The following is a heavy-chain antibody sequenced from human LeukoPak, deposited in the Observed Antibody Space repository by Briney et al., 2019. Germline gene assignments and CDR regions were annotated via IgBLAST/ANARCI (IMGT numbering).Heavy chain of an antibody. CDR3: AKGFYDFWSGHPYYMDV. CDR2: ISGSGGST. CDR1: GFTFSSYG. J-gene: IGHJ6*03. Sequence: GGTLRLSCAASGFTFSSYGMSWVRQAPGKGLEWVSAISGSGGSTYYADSVKGRFTISRDNSKNTLYLQMNSLRAEDTAVYYCAKGFYDFWSGHPYYMDVWGKGTTVTVSS. D-gene: IGHD3-3*01. V-gene: IGHV3-23*01.